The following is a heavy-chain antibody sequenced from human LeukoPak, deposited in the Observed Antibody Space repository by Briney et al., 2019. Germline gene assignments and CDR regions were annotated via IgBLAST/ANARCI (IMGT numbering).Heavy chain of an antibody. CDR3: ARDPRGSLDY. J-gene: IGHJ4*02. CDR2: IKQDGSEK. Sequence: PGGSLRLSCAGSGFTFSNYWMTWVRQAPGKGLEWMANIKQDGSEKYYADSVKGRFTISRDNAKNSLYLQMNNLRVEDTAVYYCARDPRGSLDYWGQGTLVTVSS. CDR1: GFTFSNYW. D-gene: IGHD3-10*01. V-gene: IGHV3-7*01.